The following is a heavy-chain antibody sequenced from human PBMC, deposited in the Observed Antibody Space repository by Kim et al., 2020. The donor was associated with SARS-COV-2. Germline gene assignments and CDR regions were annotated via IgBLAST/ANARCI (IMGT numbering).Heavy chain of an antibody. V-gene: IGHV3-15*01. J-gene: IGHJ4*02. Sequence: GGSLRLSCAASGFTFSNAWMSWVRQAPGKGLEWVGRFKSKTDGGTTDYAAPVKGRFTISRDDSKNTLYLQMNSLKTEDTAVYYCTTGRRGYFGSDYDYWAREPWSPSPQ. CDR2: FKSKTDGGTT. D-gene: IGHD3-9*01. CDR3: TTGRRGYFGSDYDY. CDR1: GFTFSNAW.